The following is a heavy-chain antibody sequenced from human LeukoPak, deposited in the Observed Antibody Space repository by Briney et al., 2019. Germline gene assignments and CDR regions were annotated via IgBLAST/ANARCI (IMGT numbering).Heavy chain of an antibody. V-gene: IGHV1-69*05. CDR3: ARDYYDSSGPRHYYMDV. CDR1: GGTFSSYA. CDR2: IIPIFGTA. D-gene: IGHD3-22*01. J-gene: IGHJ6*03. Sequence: GASVKVSCKASGGTFSSYAISWVRQAPGQGLEWMGGIIPIFGTANYAQKLQGRVTMTTDTSTSTAYMELRSLRSDDTAVYYCARDYYDSSGPRHYYMDVWGKGTTVTVSS.